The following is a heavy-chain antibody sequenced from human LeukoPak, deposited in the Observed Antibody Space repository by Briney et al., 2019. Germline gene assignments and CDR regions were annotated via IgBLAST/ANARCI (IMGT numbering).Heavy chain of an antibody. CDR3: AKDLETYTGLFDY. D-gene: IGHD2-2*02. CDR1: GFTFGSYG. J-gene: IGHJ4*02. CDR2: ISYDGSNK. V-gene: IGHV3-30*18. Sequence: GSLRLSCAASGFTFGSYGMHWVRQAPGKGLEWVAVISYDGSNKYYADSVKGRFTISRDNSKNTLYLQMNSLRAEDTAVYYCAKDLETYTGLFDYWGQGTLVTVSS.